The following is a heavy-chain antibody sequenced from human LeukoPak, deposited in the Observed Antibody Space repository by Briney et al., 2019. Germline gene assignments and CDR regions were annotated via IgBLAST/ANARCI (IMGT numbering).Heavy chain of an antibody. Sequence: SETLALTCTVSGASTAGYYWSWIRQPPGKGLEWIGYFRNPNYNPSLKSRVTISGATSKNQFSLKLNSVTAADTAVYYCATYRGGGGGVGYWGPGTLVIVSS. CDR1: GASTAGYY. V-gene: IGHV4-59*01. CDR3: ATYRGGGGGVGY. D-gene: IGHD3-16*01. CDR2: FRNP. J-gene: IGHJ4*02.